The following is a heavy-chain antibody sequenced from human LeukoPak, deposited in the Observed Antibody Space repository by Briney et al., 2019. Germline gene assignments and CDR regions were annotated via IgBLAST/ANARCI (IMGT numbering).Heavy chain of an antibody. J-gene: IGHJ1*01. V-gene: IGHV3-53*01. CDR1: GFTVSSNY. CDR3: AQQVGYCSSGSCYFTY. D-gene: IGHD2-15*01. CDR2: IFTGGTT. Sequence: HAGGSLRLSCAASGFTVSSNYVSWVRQVPGKGLELVSVIFTGGTTYYADSVKGRFTISRDKSKNTLSLQMNSLRAEDTAVYYCAQQVGYCSSGSCYFTYWGQGTLVTVSS.